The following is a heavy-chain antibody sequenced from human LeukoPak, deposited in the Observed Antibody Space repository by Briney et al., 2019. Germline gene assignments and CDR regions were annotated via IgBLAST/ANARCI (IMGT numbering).Heavy chain of an antibody. CDR2: ISSSSSTI. V-gene: IGHV3-48*04. J-gene: IGHJ4*02. CDR3: ARGILARVDY. Sequence: PGGSLRLSCAASGFTFSSYSMNWVRQAPGKGLEWVSYISSSSSTIYYADSVKGRFTISRDNAKNSLYLQMNSLRAEDTAVYYCARGILARVDYWGQGTLVTVSS. D-gene: IGHD2-21*01. CDR1: GFTFSSYS.